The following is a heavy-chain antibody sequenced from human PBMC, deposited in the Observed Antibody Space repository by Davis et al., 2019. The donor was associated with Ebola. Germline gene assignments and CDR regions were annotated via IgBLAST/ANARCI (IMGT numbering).Heavy chain of an antibody. V-gene: IGHV3-7*01. CDR1: GVMFSRYW. D-gene: IGHD3-22*01. J-gene: IGHJ3*02. CDR3: ARDYYDNSGDGFDI. CDR2: IKEDGSAT. Sequence: PGGSLRLSCAASGVMFSRYWMSWVRQAPGKGLEWVANIKEDGSATNYVDSVKGRLTISRDNAKKSLYLQLNSLRADDTAMYYCARDYYDNSGDGFDIWGQGTMVTVSS.